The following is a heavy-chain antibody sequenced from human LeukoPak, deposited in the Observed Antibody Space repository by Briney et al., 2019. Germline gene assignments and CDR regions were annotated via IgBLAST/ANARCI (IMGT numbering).Heavy chain of an antibody. Sequence: PSETLSLTCAVYGGSFSGYYWSWIRQPPGKGLEWIGEINHSGSTNYNPSLKSRVTISVDTSKNQFSLKLSSVTAADTAVYYCARGATFYYDSSGYRGFDYWGQGTLVTVSS. V-gene: IGHV4-34*01. D-gene: IGHD3-22*01. CDR1: GGSFSGYY. CDR2: INHSGST. CDR3: ARGATFYYDSSGYRGFDY. J-gene: IGHJ4*02.